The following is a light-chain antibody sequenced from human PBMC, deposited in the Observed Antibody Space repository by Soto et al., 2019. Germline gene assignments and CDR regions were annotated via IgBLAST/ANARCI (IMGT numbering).Light chain of an antibody. CDR2: GNS. CDR3: QSYDISLTTWV. Sequence: QLVLTQPPSVSGAPRQRVTISCTGSSSNIGAGYDVHWYQQLPGTAPKLLIYGNSNRPSRVPDRFSGSKSGASASLAITGLQAEDEADYYCQSYDISLTTWVFGGGTKLTVL. V-gene: IGLV1-40*01. J-gene: IGLJ3*02. CDR1: SSNIGAGYD.